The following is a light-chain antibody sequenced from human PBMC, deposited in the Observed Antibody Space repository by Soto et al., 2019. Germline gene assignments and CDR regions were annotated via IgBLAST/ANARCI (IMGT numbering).Light chain of an antibody. Sequence: EIVMTQSPAPLSVSPGERATLSCRASQSVSNNLAWYQQKPGQAPRLLIYGASTRATGIPARFSGSGSGTEFTLTVSSPQSEDFAVYYCQQYNTWPRTFGQGTKVEIK. CDR3: QQYNTWPRT. V-gene: IGKV3-15*01. CDR1: QSVSNN. J-gene: IGKJ1*01. CDR2: GAS.